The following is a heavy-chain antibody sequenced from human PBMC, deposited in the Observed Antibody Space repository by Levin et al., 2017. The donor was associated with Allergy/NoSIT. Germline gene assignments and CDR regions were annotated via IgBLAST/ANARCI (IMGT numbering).Heavy chain of an antibody. CDR2: INPSGGST. D-gene: IGHD3-10*01. J-gene: IGHJ4*02. Sequence: ASVKVSCKASGYTFTSYYMHWVRQAPGQGLEWMGIINPSGGSTSYAQKFQGRVTMTRDTSTSTVYMELSSLRSEDTAVYYCARRGSLYYYGSGRSGYYFDYWGQGTLVTVSS. CDR1: GYTFTSYY. V-gene: IGHV1-46*03. CDR3: ARRGSLYYYGSGRSGYYFDY.